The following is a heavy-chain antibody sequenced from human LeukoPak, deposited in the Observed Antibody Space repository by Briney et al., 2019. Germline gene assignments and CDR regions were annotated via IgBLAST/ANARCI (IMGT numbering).Heavy chain of an antibody. J-gene: IGHJ4*02. D-gene: IGHD2-2*02. V-gene: IGHV4-34*01. Sequence: SETLSLTCAVYGGSFSGYYWSWIRQPPGKGLEWIGEINHSGSTNYNPSLKSRVTISVDTSKNQFSLKLSSVTAADTAVYYCARGYIVEVPAAIPTPFDYWGQGTLVTVSS. CDR3: ARGYIVEVPAAIPTPFDY. CDR1: GGSFSGYY. CDR2: INHSGST.